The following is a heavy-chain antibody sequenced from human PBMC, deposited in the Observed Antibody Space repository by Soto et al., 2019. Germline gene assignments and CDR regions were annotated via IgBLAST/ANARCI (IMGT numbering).Heavy chain of an antibody. Sequence: EVQLLESGGSLVQPGGSLRLSCVASGFTFSDYAMSWVRQAPGKGLEWVSAITGSGATTYYADAVRGRFTISRDNSKNTLYLQMNSLRAEDTAIYYCAKGIGLRFLEWLSGDYWGQVTLVTVSS. J-gene: IGHJ4*02. CDR1: GFTFSDYA. CDR3: AKGIGLRFLEWLSGDY. V-gene: IGHV3-23*01. CDR2: ITGSGATT. D-gene: IGHD3-3*01.